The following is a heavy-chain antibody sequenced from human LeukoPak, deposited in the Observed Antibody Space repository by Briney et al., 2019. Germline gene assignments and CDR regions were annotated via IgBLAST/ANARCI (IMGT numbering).Heavy chain of an antibody. CDR3: ARDIVVVPAAMCLVY. CDR2: INPNSGGT. D-gene: IGHD2-2*01. CDR1: GYTFTGYY. V-gene: IGHV1-2*02. J-gene: IGHJ4*02. Sequence: SVKVSCKAPGYTFTGYYMHWVRQAPGQGLEWMGWINPNSGGTNYAQKFQGRVTMTRDTSISTAYMELSRLRSDDTAVYYCARDIVVVPAAMCLVYWGQGTLVTVSS.